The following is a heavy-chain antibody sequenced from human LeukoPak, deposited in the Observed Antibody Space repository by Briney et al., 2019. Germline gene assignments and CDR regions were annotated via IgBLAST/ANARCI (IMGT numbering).Heavy chain of an antibody. CDR2: ISGSSTYI. Sequence: GGSLRLTCAASGFAFSTYSMNWVRQAPGRGLEWVSSISGSSTYIYYADSVKGRFTISRDNAKNSLYLQMNSLRAEDTAVYYCASGTSYGTWGQGTLVTVSS. CDR1: GFAFSTYS. V-gene: IGHV3-21*01. CDR3: ASGTSYGT. J-gene: IGHJ5*02. D-gene: IGHD1-1*01.